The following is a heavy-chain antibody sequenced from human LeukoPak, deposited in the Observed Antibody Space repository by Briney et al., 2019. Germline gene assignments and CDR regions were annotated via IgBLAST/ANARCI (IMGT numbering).Heavy chain of an antibody. CDR3: ARGRRSWYYFDY. J-gene: IGHJ4*02. CDR1: GYTFISYG. Sequence: ASVKVSCKASGYTFISYGISWVRQAPGQGLEWMGWINPNSGGTNYAQKFQGRVTMTRDTSISTAYMELNRLRSDDTAVYYCARGRRSWYYFDYWGQGTLVTVSS. CDR2: INPNSGGT. V-gene: IGHV1-2*02. D-gene: IGHD6-13*01.